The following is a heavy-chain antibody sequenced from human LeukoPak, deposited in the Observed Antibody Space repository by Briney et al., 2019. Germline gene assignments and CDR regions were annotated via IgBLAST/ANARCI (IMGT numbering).Heavy chain of an antibody. Sequence: GASVKVSCKASGGTFSSYAISWVRQAPGQGLEWMGGIIPIFGTANYAQKFQGRVTITADESTSTAYMELSSLRSEDTAVYYYASWGKYYDILTGYYYYYMDVWGKGTTVTVSS. J-gene: IGHJ6*03. CDR3: ASWGKYYDILTGYYYYYMDV. CDR2: IIPIFGTA. V-gene: IGHV1-69*01. CDR1: GGTFSSYA. D-gene: IGHD3-9*01.